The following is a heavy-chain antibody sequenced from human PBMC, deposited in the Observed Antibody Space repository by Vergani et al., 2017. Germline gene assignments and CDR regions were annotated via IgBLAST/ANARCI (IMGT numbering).Heavy chain of an antibody. CDR2: IYHSGST. Sequence: QMQLQESGPGLVKPSETLSLTCGVSGYSISSGSYWAWIRQPPGKGLEWIGSIYHSGSTYYNPSLKSRVTMSVDTSKNQFSLNLNSVTASDTAMYFCARVVLTALGCFGPWGQGTLVTVSS. V-gene: IGHV4-38-2*01. CDR3: ARVVLTALGCFGP. D-gene: IGHD2-21*02. J-gene: IGHJ5*02. CDR1: GYSISSGSY.